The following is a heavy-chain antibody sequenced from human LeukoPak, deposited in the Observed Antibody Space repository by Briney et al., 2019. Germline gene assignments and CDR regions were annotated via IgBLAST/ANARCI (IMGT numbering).Heavy chain of an antibody. Sequence: SETLSLTCAVYGGSFSGYYWSWIRQPPGKGLEWIGEINHSGSTNYNPSLKSRVTISVDTSKNQFSLKLSPVTTADTAVYYCARDHSDSSGYYFDYWGQGTLVTVSS. CDR3: ARDHSDSSGYYFDY. CDR2: INHSGST. J-gene: IGHJ4*02. D-gene: IGHD3-22*01. V-gene: IGHV4-34*01. CDR1: GGSFSGYY.